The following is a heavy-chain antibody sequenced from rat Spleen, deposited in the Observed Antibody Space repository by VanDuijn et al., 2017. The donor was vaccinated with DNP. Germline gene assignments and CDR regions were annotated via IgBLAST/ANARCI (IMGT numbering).Heavy chain of an antibody. CDR1: FYSITSSNK. CDR3: ARGLNYGGYIYSWYFDF. V-gene: IGHV3-3*01. Sequence: EVLLQESGPGLVKPSQSLSLTCSVTFYSITSSNKWNWIRKFPGNKLEWMGYINSAGSTNYNPSLKSRISITRDTSKNQFFLQLNSVTTEDTATYYCARGLNYGGYIYSWYFDFWGPGTMVTVSS. D-gene: IGHD1-11*01. J-gene: IGHJ1*01. CDR2: INSAGST.